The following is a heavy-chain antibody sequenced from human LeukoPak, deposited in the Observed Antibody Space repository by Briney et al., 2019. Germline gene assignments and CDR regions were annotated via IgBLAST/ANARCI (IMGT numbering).Heavy chain of an antibody. CDR2: LYYSGST. Sequence: SETLSLTCTVSGGSISSYFWSWIRQPPGKGLEWIGYLYYSGSTNYNPSLKSRVTISVDTSKNQFSLKLSSVTAADTAVYYWARHGGYYGSSGYYSIDYWGQGTLVTVSS. CDR1: GGSISSYF. D-gene: IGHD3-22*01. CDR3: ARHGGYYGSSGYYSIDY. J-gene: IGHJ4*02. V-gene: IGHV4-59*08.